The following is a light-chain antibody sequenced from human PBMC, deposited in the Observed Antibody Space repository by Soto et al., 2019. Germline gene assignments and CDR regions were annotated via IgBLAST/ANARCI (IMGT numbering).Light chain of an antibody. CDR2: GGS. CDR3: QQYGGSPRT. CDR1: QNIYINS. J-gene: IGKJ1*01. Sequence: EIVLTQSPDTLSLSPGERATLSCRASQNIYINSLAWYQQRPGQAPRLLIYGGSTRATAVPDRFSGSGSGTDFALTISRLEPEDFAVYYCQQYGGSPRTFGQGTKVEVK. V-gene: IGKV3-20*01.